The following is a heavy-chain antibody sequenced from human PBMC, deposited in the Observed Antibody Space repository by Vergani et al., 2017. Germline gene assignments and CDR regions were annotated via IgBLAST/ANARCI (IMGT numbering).Heavy chain of an antibody. D-gene: IGHD6-13*01. CDR2: IWYDGSNK. V-gene: IGHV3-33*01. J-gene: IGHJ4*02. Sequence: QVQLVESGGGVVQPGRSLRLSCAASGFTFSSYGMHWVRQAPGKGLEWVAVIWYDGSNKYYADSGKGRFTISRDNSKNTLYLQMNSLRAEDTAVYYCARRLSIAAAEDYWGQGTLVTVSS. CDR3: ARRLSIAAAEDY. CDR1: GFTFSSYG.